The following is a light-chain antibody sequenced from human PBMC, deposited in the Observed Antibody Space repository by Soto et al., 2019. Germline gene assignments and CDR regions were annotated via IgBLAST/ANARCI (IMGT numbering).Light chain of an antibody. CDR1: SSNIGAGYD. CDR3: QSFDSSLSGYV. Sequence: QSVLTQSPSVSGAPGQRVTISCTGSSSNIGAGYDVHWYQQLPGTAPKLLIYGNSNRPSGVPDRFSGSKSGASASLAITGLQAEDEADYYCQSFDSSLSGYVFGTGTKLT. V-gene: IGLV1-40*01. J-gene: IGLJ1*01. CDR2: GNS.